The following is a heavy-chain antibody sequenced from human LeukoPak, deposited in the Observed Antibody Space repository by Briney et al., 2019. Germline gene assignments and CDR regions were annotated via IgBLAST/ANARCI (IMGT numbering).Heavy chain of an antibody. CDR1: GYTFTGYY. CDR3: ARTIFGVQIFHGGAFDI. CDR2: INPNSGGT. J-gene: IGHJ3*02. D-gene: IGHD3-3*01. Sequence: GASVKVSCKASGYTFTGYYMHWVRQAPEQGLEWMGWINPNSGGTNYAQKFQGRVTMTRDTSISTAYMELSRLRSDDTAVYYCARTIFGVQIFHGGAFDIWGQGTMVTVSS. V-gene: IGHV1-2*02.